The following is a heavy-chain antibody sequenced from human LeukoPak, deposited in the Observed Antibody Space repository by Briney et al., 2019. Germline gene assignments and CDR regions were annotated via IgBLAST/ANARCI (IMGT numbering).Heavy chain of an antibody. D-gene: IGHD3-3*01. CDR3: AREDGTYDFWSGYPYYFDY. J-gene: IGHJ4*02. CDR1: RYTFTSYG. V-gene: IGHV1-18*01. Sequence: ASVKVSFMASRYTFTSYGISWVRQAPGQGLEWMGWISAYNGNTNYAQKLRGRVTMTTDTYTSTAYMELRSLRSDDTAVYYCAREDGTYDFWSGYPYYFDYWGQGTLVSVSS. CDR2: ISAYNGNT.